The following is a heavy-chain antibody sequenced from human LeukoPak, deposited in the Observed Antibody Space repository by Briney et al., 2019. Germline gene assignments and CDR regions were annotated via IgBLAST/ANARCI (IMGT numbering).Heavy chain of an antibody. CDR2: IYSGDGGST. CDR3: ARDDYGSGGPTVRWFDP. J-gene: IGHJ5*02. Sequence: PGGSLRLSCTTSGFTFSAYWMHWVRQAPGKRLEWVSVIYSGDGGSTYYADSVKGRFTISRDSSKNTLYLQMNSLRADDTAVYYCARDDYGSGGPTVRWFDPWGQGTLVIVSP. V-gene: IGHV3-66*01. CDR1: GFTFSAYW. D-gene: IGHD3-10*01.